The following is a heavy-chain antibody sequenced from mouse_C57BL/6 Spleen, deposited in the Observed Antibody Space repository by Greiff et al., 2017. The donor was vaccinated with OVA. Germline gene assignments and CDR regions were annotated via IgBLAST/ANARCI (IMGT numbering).Heavy chain of an antibody. CDR3: ARGGIYYDSFDY. Sequence: VQLQQSGPELVKPGASVKMSCKASGYTFTDYNLHWVKQSHGKSLEWIGYLNPNNGGTSYNQKFKGKATLTVNKSSSTAYMELRSLTSEDSAVYYCARGGIYYDSFDYWGQGTTLTVSS. V-gene: IGHV1-22*01. D-gene: IGHD2-4*01. CDR2: LNPNNGGT. J-gene: IGHJ2*01. CDR1: GYTFTDYN.